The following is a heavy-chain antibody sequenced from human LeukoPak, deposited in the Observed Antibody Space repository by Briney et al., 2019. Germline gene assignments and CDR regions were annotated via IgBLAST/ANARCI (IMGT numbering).Heavy chain of an antibody. Sequence: ASQTLSLTCTVSGGSISSGDYYWSWIRQPPGKGLEWIGYIYYSGSTYYNPSLKSRVTISVDTSKNQFSLKLSSETAADTAVYYCARGDGYNPNFDYWGQGTLVTVSS. CDR1: GGSISSGDYY. CDR3: ARGDGYNPNFDY. V-gene: IGHV4-30-4*01. D-gene: IGHD5-24*01. J-gene: IGHJ4*02. CDR2: IYYSGST.